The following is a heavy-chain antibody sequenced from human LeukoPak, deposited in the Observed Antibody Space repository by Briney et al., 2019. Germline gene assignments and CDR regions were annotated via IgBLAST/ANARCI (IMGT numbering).Heavy chain of an antibody. V-gene: IGHV4-31*03. D-gene: IGHD3-16*02. CDR3: AREGITFGGVIAPFDY. CDR2: IYYSGST. J-gene: IGHJ4*02. Sequence: PSETLSLTCTVSGGSISSGGYYWSWIRQHPGKGLEWIGYIYYSGSTYYNPSLKSRVTISVDTSKNQFSLKLSSVTAADTAVYYCAREGITFGGVIAPFDYWGQGTLVTVSS. CDR1: GGSISSGGYY.